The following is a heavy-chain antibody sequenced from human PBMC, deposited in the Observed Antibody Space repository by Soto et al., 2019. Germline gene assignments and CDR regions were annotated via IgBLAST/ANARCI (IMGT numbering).Heavy chain of an antibody. Sequence: QVQLVESGGGVVQPGRSLRLSCAASGFIFTSYGMHWVRQAPGKGLEWMALILHDGSAEYYADSVKGRFTISRDNSKNTLYLQRNSLTAEDTAVYYCARSRDGYSFYFYYGMDGWGQGTTVTVSS. D-gene: IGHD4-4*01. CDR2: ILHDGSAE. CDR1: GFIFTSYG. J-gene: IGHJ6*02. CDR3: ARSRDGYSFYFYYGMDG. V-gene: IGHV3-30*03.